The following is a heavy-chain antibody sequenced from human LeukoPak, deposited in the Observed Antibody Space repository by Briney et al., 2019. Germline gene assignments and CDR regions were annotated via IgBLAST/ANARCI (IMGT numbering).Heavy chain of an antibody. J-gene: IGHJ4*02. CDR3: ARGVTIFGVVGLNFDY. Sequence: ASVKVSCKASGYTFTSYGISWVRQAPGQGLEWMGWINAYNGNTNYAQKLQGRVTMTTDTSTSTAYMELRSLRSDDTAVYYCARGVTIFGVVGLNFDYWGQGTLVTVSS. CDR2: INAYNGNT. V-gene: IGHV1-18*01. D-gene: IGHD3-3*01. CDR1: GYTFTSYG.